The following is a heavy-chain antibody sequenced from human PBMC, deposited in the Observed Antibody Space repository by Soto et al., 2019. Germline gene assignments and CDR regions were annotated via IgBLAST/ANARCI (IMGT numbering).Heavy chain of an antibody. J-gene: IGHJ5*02. CDR1: GGSVSSGRYY. D-gene: IGHD2-15*01. CDR3: ARGPFCSGGSCYFGNNWLDP. V-gene: IGHV4-61*01. CDR2: IYYSGST. Sequence: SESLSLTCTVSGGSVSSGRYYWSWIRQPPGKGLEWIGYIYYSGSTNYNPSLKSRVTISVDTSKNQFSLKLSSVTAADTAVYYCARGPFCSGGSCYFGNNWLDPWGQGTLVTVSS.